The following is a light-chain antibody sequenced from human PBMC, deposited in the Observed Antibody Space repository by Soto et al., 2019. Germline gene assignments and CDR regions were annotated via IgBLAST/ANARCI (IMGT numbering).Light chain of an antibody. V-gene: IGLV2-8*01. CDR1: SSDVGGYDY. J-gene: IGLJ1*01. Sequence: QSVETRPPSASGSRGQSVAISCTGTSSDVGGYDYVSWYQQHPGKAPKLMIYDVSKRPSGVPDRFSGSKSGNTASLTVSGLHAEDEADYYCSSYAGSHIVFGTGTKGTVL. CDR2: DVS. CDR3: SSYAGSHIV.